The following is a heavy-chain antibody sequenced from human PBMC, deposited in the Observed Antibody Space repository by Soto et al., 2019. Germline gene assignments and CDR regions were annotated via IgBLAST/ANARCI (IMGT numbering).Heavy chain of an antibody. D-gene: IGHD1-26*01. CDR2: IDSDGSRI. J-gene: IGHJ4*02. CDR1: GFTFSNYW. V-gene: IGHV3-74*01. CDR3: VRTSLAVAVPPREDF. Sequence: EVQLVESGGGLVQPGESLRLSCAASGFTFSNYWMHWVRQAPGKGLVWVSRIDSDGSRITYADFVKGRFTISRDNAKNTVYMHMNSLTAEAPAVYYCVRTSLAVAVPPREDFWGQGNLVTVSS.